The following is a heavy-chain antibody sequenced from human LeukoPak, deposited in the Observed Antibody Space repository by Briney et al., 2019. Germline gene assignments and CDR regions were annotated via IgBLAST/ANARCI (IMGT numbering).Heavy chain of an antibody. D-gene: IGHD3-22*01. CDR3: ARESSYYYDSSGYYYVGRDFDY. Sequence: GGSLRLSCAASGFTFSSYGMHWVRQAPGKGLEWVAIISYDGSNEYYADSVKGRFTISRDNSKNTLYLQMNSLRAADTAVYYCARESSYYYDSSGYYYVGRDFDYWGQGTLVTVSS. CDR1: GFTFSSYG. V-gene: IGHV3-30*19. CDR2: ISYDGSNE. J-gene: IGHJ4*02.